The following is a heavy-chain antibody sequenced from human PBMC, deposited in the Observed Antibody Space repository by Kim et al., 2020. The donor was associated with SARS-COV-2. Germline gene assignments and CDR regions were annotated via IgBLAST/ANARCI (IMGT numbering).Heavy chain of an antibody. CDR3: ARGRGLDS. V-gene: IGHV3-7*01. J-gene: IGHJ4*02. CDR2: VTAK. Sequence: VTAKSYLNTVKGRFAVSRDNARKSVYLQMNSLRAEDTAVYYCARGRGLDSWGQGPLVTVSS.